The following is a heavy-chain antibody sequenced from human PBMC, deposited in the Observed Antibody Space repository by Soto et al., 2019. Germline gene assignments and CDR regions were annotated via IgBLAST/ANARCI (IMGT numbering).Heavy chain of an antibody. CDR1: GFTFSSYA. CDR2: ISYDGSNK. V-gene: IGHV3-30-3*01. D-gene: IGHD5-18*01. CDR3: ARDKDVDTALDY. J-gene: IGHJ4*02. Sequence: QVQLVESGGGVVQPGRSLRLSCAASGFTFSSYAMHWVRQAPGKGLEWVAVISYDGSNKYYADSVKGRFTISRDNSKNTLYLQMNSLRAEDTAMYYCARDKDVDTALDYWGQGTLVTVSS.